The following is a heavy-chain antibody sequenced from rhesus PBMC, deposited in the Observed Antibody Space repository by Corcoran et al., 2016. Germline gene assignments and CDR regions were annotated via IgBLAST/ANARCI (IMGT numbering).Heavy chain of an antibody. Sequence: QVQLQESGPGLVKPSETLSLTCAVSGGSISGGYDWSWIRQPPGKGLEWIGYIYGSSGSTNNNPSLKNRVTISKDASKNEFSLKLSSVTAADTAVYYCAREGVGIAAAGPFDYWGQGVLGTVSA. D-gene: IGHD6-25*01. J-gene: IGHJ4*01. V-gene: IGHV4-76*01. CDR2: IYGSSGST. CDR3: AREGVGIAAAGPFDY. CDR1: GGSISGGYD.